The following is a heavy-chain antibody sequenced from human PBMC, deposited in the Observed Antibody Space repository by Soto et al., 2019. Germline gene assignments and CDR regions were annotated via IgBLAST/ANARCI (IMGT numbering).Heavy chain of an antibody. CDR1: GFTFSNYW. Sequence: GSLRLSCAASGFTFSNYWMHWVSQAPGKGLVWVSRINSDGSSTSYADSVKGRFTISRDNAKNTLSLQMNSLRADDTAVYYCARGGVGRYCSSSSCYTWVFDYWGQGTLVTVSS. D-gene: IGHD2-2*02. CDR2: INSDGSST. J-gene: IGHJ4*02. CDR3: ARGGVGRYCSSSSCYTWVFDY. V-gene: IGHV3-74*01.